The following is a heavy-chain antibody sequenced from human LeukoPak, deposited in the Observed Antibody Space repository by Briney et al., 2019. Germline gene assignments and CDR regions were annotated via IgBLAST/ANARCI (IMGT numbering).Heavy chain of an antibody. CDR3: ARGRRLRNWGFSPQPFDY. D-gene: IGHD7-27*01. J-gene: IGHJ4*02. Sequence: SETLSLTCAVYGGSFSVFYWSWIRQPPGKGLEWMGEINHSGSTNYNPSLKSRVTISVDMSKNQFSLKLSSVTAADTAVYYCARGRRLRNWGFSPQPFDYWGQGTLVTVSS. V-gene: IGHV4-34*01. CDR1: GGSFSVFY. CDR2: INHSGST.